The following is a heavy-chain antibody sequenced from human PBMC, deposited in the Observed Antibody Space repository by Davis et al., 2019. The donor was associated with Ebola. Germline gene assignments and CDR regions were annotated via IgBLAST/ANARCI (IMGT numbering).Heavy chain of an antibody. V-gene: IGHV3-21*01. CDR3: ASGSGSLD. D-gene: IGHD3-10*01. J-gene: IGHJ4*02. Sequence: GESLKISCAASGFTFSSYSMNWVRQAPGKGLEWVSSISSSSSYIYYADSVKGRFIISRDNSKNTLYLHMNRLRPEDTAVYYCASGSGSLDWGQGTLVTVS. CDR1: GFTFSSYS. CDR2: ISSSSSYI.